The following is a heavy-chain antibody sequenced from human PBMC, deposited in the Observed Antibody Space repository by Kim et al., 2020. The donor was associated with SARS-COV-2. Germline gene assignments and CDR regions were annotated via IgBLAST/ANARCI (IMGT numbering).Heavy chain of an antibody. CDR2: ILHDGTT. J-gene: IGHJ4*02. V-gene: IGHV4-39*01. CDR3: VGQHRSTDYCDY. Sequence: SQILSLTCAVSGDSISSNNYYWGWIRQPPGQGLEWIASILHDGTTYYNPSLKSRVTISVDTSKNQVFLTLNYVPAADTAVYYCVGQHRSTDYCDYWGQGTLVTVSS. CDR1: GDSISSNNYY.